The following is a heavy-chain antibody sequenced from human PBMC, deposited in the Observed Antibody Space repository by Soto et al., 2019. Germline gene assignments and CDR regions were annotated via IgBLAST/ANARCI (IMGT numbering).Heavy chain of an antibody. Sequence: XVSLRLSCAASGFTFSSYGMSWVRQAPGKGLEWVSTLTGGGGNTYSADSVKGRFTISRDNSNNTLYLHMSSLRAEDTAMYYCTIVRVADSALDHWGQGTLVTVSS. V-gene: IGHV3-23*01. J-gene: IGHJ4*02. CDR1: GFTFSSYG. D-gene: IGHD3-10*02. CDR3: TIVRVADSALDH. CDR2: LTGGGGNT.